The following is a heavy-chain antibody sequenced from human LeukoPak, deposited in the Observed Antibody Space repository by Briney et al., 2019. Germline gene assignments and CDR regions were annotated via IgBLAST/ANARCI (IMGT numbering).Heavy chain of an antibody. V-gene: IGHV1-2*02. Sequence: ASVKVSCKASGYTFTGYYMHWVRQAPGQGLEWMGWINPNSGGTNYAQKFQGRVTMTRDTSISTAYMELSRLRSDDTAVYYCARALRAAAGTVWFDPWGQGTLVTVSS. CDR2: INPNSGGT. D-gene: IGHD6-13*01. CDR1: GYTFTGYY. CDR3: ARALRAAAGTVWFDP. J-gene: IGHJ5*02.